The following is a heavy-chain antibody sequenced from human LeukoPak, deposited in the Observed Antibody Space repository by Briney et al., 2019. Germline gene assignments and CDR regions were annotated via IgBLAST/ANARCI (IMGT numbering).Heavy chain of an antibody. CDR1: GGSISSGSYY. CDR3: ARWLYGSGSNGYFDY. D-gene: IGHD3-10*01. CDR2: IYTSGST. V-gene: IGHV4-61*02. J-gene: IGHJ4*02. Sequence: NPSETLSLTCTVSGGSISSGSYYWSWIRQPAGKGLEWIGRIYTSGSTNYNPSLKSRVTISVDTSKNQFSLKLSSVTAADTAVYYCARWLYGSGSNGYFDYWGQGTLVTVSS.